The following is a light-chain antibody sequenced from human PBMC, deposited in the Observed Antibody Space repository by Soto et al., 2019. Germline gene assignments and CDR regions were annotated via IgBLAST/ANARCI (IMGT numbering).Light chain of an antibody. CDR3: SSYTSCYV. Sequence: QSVLTQPASVSGSPGQSITISCTGTSSDVGGYNYVSWYQQHPSKAPKLMIYDVSNRPSGVSNRFSGSKSGNTASLTISGLQAEDEADYYCSSYTSCYVFGTGTKVTVL. J-gene: IGLJ1*01. CDR2: DVS. V-gene: IGLV2-14*01. CDR1: SSDVGGYNY.